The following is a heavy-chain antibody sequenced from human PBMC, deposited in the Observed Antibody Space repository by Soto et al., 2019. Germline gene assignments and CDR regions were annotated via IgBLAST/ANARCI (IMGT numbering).Heavy chain of an antibody. Sequence: QVQLVQSGAEVKKPGASVKVSCKASGYTFTSYDINWVRQATGQGLEWMGWMNPNSGNTGYAQKFQGRVTMTRDTAISKAYMELSSLRSEDTAVYYCARSGVGSKYYDYIWGSEGPYYRDVWGNGSTVTVSS. D-gene: IGHD3-16*01. J-gene: IGHJ6*03. CDR3: ARSGVGSKYYDYIWGSEGPYYRDV. CDR2: MNPNSGNT. CDR1: GYTFTSYD. V-gene: IGHV1-8*01.